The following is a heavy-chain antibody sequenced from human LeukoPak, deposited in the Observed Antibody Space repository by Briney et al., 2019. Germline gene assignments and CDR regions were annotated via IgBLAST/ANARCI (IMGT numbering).Heavy chain of an antibody. CDR1: GGSISTYY. CDR3: ARHLHFSGDYGFDH. V-gene: IGHV4-59*01. Sequence: SETLSLTCTVSGGSISTYYWSWIRQPPGKVLEWIGYIYDSGSTKYNPSFESRVSISVDTSKNQFSLRLSSVTAADTGVYYCARHLHFSGDYGFDHWGQGSLVTVSS. D-gene: IGHD3-3*02. J-gene: IGHJ4*02. CDR2: IYDSGST.